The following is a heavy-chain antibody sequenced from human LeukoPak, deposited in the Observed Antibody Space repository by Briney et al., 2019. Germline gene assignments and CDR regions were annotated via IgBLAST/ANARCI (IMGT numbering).Heavy chain of an antibody. Sequence: ASVKVSCKASGGTYSSYAISWVRQAPRQGLEWMGGIIAIFGTANYAQKFQGRVTITADKSTSTAYMELSSLRSEDTAVYYCARDAATVTTLSYYYYMDVWGKGTTVTVSS. CDR3: ARDAATVTTLSYYYYMDV. V-gene: IGHV1-69*06. CDR2: IIAIFGTA. D-gene: IGHD4-17*01. CDR1: GGTYSSYA. J-gene: IGHJ6*03.